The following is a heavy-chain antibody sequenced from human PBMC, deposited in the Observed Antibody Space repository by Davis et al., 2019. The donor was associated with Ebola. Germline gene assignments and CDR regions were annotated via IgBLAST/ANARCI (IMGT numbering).Heavy chain of an antibody. CDR3: TTESSSTSCYNPCSYWYFDL. D-gene: IGHD2-2*02. V-gene: IGHV3-15*01. Sequence: GESLKISCAASGFTFSNAWMSWVRQAPGKGLEWVGRIKSKTDGGTTDYAAPVKGRFTISRDDSKNTLYLQMNSLKTEDTAVYYCTTESSSTSCYNPCSYWYFDLWGRGTLVTVSS. J-gene: IGHJ2*01. CDR2: IKSKTDGGTT. CDR1: GFTFSNAW.